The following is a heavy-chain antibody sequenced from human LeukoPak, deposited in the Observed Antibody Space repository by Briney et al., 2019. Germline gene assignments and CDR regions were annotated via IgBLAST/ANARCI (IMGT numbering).Heavy chain of an antibody. Sequence: GGSLRLSCAASGFTFSSYAMHWVRQAPGKGLEWVAVISYDGSNKYYADSVKGRFTISRDNSKNILYLQMNSLRAEDTAMYYCAKVWVTVIRGFTIDRWGQGTLVTVSS. CDR3: AKVWVTVIRGFTIDR. CDR1: GFTFSSYA. D-gene: IGHD3-10*01. J-gene: IGHJ5*02. V-gene: IGHV3-30-3*01. CDR2: ISYDGSNK.